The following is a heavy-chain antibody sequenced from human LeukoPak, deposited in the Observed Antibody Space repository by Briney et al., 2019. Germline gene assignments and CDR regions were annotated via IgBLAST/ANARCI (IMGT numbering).Heavy chain of an antibody. CDR3: ARDALDYDYVWGSVFDY. V-gene: IGHV3-53*01. CDR2: DGGT. J-gene: IGHJ4*02. D-gene: IGHD3-16*01. Sequence: DGGTYYADSVRGRFTISRDDSKNTLFLQMDSLRAEATAVYYCARDALDYDYVWGSVFDYWGQGTLVTVSS.